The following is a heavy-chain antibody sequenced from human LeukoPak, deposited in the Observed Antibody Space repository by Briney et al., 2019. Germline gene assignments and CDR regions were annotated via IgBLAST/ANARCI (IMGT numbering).Heavy chain of an antibody. Sequence: GRSLRLSCAASGFTFSSYGTHWVRQAPGKGLDWVAVISNDGSKKYYADSVKGRFTISRDNSKNTLSLQVSSLRTEDTAVYYCAKDRYSYAFEYSDSWGQGTLVTVSS. CDR2: ISNDGSKK. CDR3: AKDRYSYAFEYSDS. J-gene: IGHJ4*02. D-gene: IGHD5-18*01. CDR1: GFTFSSYG. V-gene: IGHV3-30*18.